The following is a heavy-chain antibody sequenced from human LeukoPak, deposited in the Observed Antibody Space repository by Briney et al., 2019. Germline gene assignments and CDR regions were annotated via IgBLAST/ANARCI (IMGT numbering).Heavy chain of an antibody. J-gene: IGHJ5*02. CDR1: GFTFDDYA. V-gene: IGHV3-9*01. CDR3: AKDPGSGAAPNWFDP. D-gene: IGHD6-19*01. Sequence: PGGSLRLSCAASGFTFDDYAMHWVRQALGKGLEWVSGISWNSGSIGYADSVKGRFTISRDNAKNSLYLQMNSLRAEDTALYYCAKDPGSGAAPNWFDPWGQGTLVTVSS. CDR2: ISWNSGSI.